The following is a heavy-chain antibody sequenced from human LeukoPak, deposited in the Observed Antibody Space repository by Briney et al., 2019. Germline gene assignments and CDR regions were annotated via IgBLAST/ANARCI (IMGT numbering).Heavy chain of an antibody. D-gene: IGHD6-6*01. CDR1: GYTFTGYY. CDR2: INPNSGGT. J-gene: IGHJ4*02. V-gene: IGHV1-2*02. CDR3: ARVSSIAARPEYFDY. Sequence: ASVKVSCKASGYTFTGYYMHWVRQAPGQGLEWMGWINPNSGGTNYAQKFQGRVTVTRDTSISTAYMELSRLRSDDTAVYYCARVSSIAARPEYFDYWGQGTLVTVSS.